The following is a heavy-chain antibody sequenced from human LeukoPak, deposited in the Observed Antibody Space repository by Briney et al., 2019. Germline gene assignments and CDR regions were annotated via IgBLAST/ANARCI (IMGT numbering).Heavy chain of an antibody. Sequence: GGSLRLSCAASGFTVNTYYMIWVRQAPGKGLEWVSLIYSGGSTYYADSVQGRFTISRDNSKNTLYLQMISLRAEDTAVYYCARIKGVSSPYYFDYWGQGILVTVSS. CDR1: GFTVNTYY. D-gene: IGHD6-6*01. V-gene: IGHV3-66*01. CDR2: IYSGGST. J-gene: IGHJ4*02. CDR3: ARIKGVSSPYYFDY.